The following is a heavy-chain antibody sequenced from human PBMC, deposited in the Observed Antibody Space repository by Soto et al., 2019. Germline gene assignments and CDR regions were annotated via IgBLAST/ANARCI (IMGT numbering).Heavy chain of an antibody. D-gene: IGHD3-16*01. CDR1: GFTFSSYA. V-gene: IGHV3-30-3*01. J-gene: IGHJ6*02. CDR3: ARESDYVWWSYRDYHDVMAV. CDR2: ISYDGSNK. Sequence: GGSLRLSCAASGFTFSSYAMHWVRQAPGKGLEWVAVISYDGSNKYYADSVKGRFTISRDNSKNTLYLQMDSLRAEDTAVYYCARESDYVWWSYRDYHDVMAVSGQGSTVTGSS.